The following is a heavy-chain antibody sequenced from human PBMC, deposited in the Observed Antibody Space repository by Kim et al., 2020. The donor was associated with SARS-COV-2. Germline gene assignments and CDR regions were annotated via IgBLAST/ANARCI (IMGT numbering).Heavy chain of an antibody. CDR1: GFTFSRYA. Sequence: GGSLRLSCVASGFTFSRYAMTWVRQAPGKGLEWVSAISGSGGITYYADSVKGRFTISRDNSKNTVFLQMNSLRSEDTALYYCAKEGQYQFEYHSWGQGTLVIVSS. V-gene: IGHV3-23*01. CDR3: AKEGQYQFEYHS. CDR2: ISGSGGIT. D-gene: IGHD2-2*01. J-gene: IGHJ4*02.